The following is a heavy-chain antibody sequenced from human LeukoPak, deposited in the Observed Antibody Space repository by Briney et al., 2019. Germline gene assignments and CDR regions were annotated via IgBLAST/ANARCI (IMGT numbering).Heavy chain of an antibody. CDR3: ASGSGSYRTPYYYMDV. J-gene: IGHJ6*03. CDR1: GFTVSSNY. Sequence: PGGSLRLSFVASGFTVSSNYMSWVGQAPGKGLGWVSVIYSGGSTYYADSVKGRFTISRDNSKNTLYLQMNSLRAEDTAVYYCASGSGSYRTPYYYMDVWGTGTTVTVSS. CDR2: IYSGGST. V-gene: IGHV3-53*01. D-gene: IGHD3-10*01.